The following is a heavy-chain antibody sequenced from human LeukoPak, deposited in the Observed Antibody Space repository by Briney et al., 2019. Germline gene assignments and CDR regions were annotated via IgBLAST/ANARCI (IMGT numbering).Heavy chain of an antibody. V-gene: IGHV4-4*07. CDR1: GGSISSYY. D-gene: IGHD2-15*01. J-gene: IGHJ6*03. Sequence: SETLSLTCTVSGGSISSYYWSWIRQPAGKGLEWIGRIYTSGSTNYNPSLKSRVTISVDTSKNQFSLKVNSVTAADTAVYYCARHYSHYYMDVWGKGTTVTVSS. CDR2: IYTSGST. CDR3: ARHYSHYYMDV.